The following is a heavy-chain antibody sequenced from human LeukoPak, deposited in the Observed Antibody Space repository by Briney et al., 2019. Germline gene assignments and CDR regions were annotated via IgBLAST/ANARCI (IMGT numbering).Heavy chain of an antibody. D-gene: IGHD3-10*01. J-gene: IGHJ4*02. V-gene: IGHV3-53*01. Sequence: GGSLRLSCAASGLTVSYNYMSWVRQAPGKGLEWVSVIYSGGSTYYADSVKGRFTISRDNSKNTLYIQFSSRRAEDTAVYYCAGSHIRGALSYWGQGTLVTVSS. CDR1: GLTVSYNY. CDR3: AGSHIRGALSY. CDR2: IYSGGST.